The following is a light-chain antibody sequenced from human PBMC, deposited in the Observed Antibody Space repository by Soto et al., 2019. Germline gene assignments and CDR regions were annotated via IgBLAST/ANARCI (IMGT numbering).Light chain of an antibody. CDR3: QQYFSTPYT. Sequence: DIVMTQSPDSLAVSLGERATINCKSSQTVLSTSNNKNYLAWYQQKPGQPPKLIIYWASTRESGVPDRFSGSGSGTDFTLTISSLQAEDVAVYHCQQYFSTPYTFGQGTKLEIK. CDR1: QTVLSTSNNKNY. V-gene: IGKV4-1*01. CDR2: WAS. J-gene: IGKJ2*01.